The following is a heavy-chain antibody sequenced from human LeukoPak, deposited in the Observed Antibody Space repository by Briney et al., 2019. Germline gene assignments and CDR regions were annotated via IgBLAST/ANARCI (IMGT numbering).Heavy chain of an antibody. D-gene: IGHD2-21*01. V-gene: IGHV3-9*01. CDR1: GFTFDNYA. J-gene: IGHJ6*02. CDR2: ISWNSDTI. Sequence: GGSLRLSCAASGFTFDNYAMHWVRQAPGKGLEWVSGISWNSDTIAYADSVKGRFTISRDNAKNSLYLQMNSLRPEDTALYYCAKGFLYYYYYGMDVWGQGTTVTVSS. CDR3: AKGFLYYYYYGMDV.